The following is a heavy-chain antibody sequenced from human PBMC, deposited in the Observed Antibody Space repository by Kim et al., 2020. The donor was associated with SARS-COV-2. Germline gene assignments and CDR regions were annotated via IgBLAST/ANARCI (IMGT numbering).Heavy chain of an antibody. J-gene: IGHJ5*02. CDR1: GGSISSGGYY. CDR2: IYYSGST. D-gene: IGHD3-22*01. Sequence: SETLSLTCTVSGGSISSGGYYWSWIRQHPGKGLEWIGYIYYSGSTYYNPSLKSRVTISVDTSKNQFSLKLSSVTAADTAVYYCAREGYYDSSGYYGGYNWFDPWGQGTLVTVSS. CDR3: AREGYYDSSGYYGGYNWFDP. V-gene: IGHV4-31*03.